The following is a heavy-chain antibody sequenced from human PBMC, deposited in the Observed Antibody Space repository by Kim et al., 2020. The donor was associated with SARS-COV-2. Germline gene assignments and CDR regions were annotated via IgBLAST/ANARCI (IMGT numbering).Heavy chain of an antibody. V-gene: IGHV3-33*01. CDR2: IWYDGSNK. J-gene: IGHJ4*02. D-gene: IGHD3-3*01. CDR1: GFTFSSYG. CDR3: ARDGKYYDFWSGTGASLDY. Sequence: GGSLRLSCAASGFTFSSYGMHWVRQAPGKGLEWVAVIWYDGSNKYYADSVKGRFTISRDNSKNTLYLQMNSLRAEDTAVYYCARDGKYYDFWSGTGASLDYWGQGTLVTVSS.